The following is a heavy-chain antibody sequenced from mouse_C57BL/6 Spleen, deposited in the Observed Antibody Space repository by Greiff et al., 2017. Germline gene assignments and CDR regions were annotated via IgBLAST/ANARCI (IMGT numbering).Heavy chain of an antibody. J-gene: IGHJ2*01. CDR1: GYTFTSYD. D-gene: IGHD2-4*01. CDR3: ARNIYDYDGYFDY. Sequence: VQLQQSGPELVKPGASVKLSCKASGYTFTSYDINWVKQRPGQGLEWIGWIYPRDGSTKYNEKFKGKATLTVDTSSSTAYMELHSLTSEDSAVYFCARNIYDYDGYFDYWGQGTTLTVSS. V-gene: IGHV1-85*01. CDR2: IYPRDGST.